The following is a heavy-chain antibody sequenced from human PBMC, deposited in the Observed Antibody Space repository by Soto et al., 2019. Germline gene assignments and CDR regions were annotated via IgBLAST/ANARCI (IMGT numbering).Heavy chain of an antibody. CDR3: ARESRFLEWLSLNWFDP. CDR1: GFTFRSYS. J-gene: IGHJ5*02. D-gene: IGHD3-3*01. Sequence: GGSLRHSCAASGFTFRSYSMNWVRQAPGKGLEWVSYISSSSSTIYYADSVKGRFTISRDNAKNSLYLQMNSLRDEDTAVYYCARESRFLEWLSLNWFDPWGQGTLVTVSS. CDR2: ISSSSSTI. V-gene: IGHV3-48*02.